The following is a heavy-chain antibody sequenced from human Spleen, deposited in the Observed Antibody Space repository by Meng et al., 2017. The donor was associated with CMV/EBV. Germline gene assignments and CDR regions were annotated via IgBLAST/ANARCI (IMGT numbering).Heavy chain of an antibody. D-gene: IGHD2-2*01. CDR3: ARERLYQPLWGDAFDM. J-gene: IGHJ3*02. CDR1: GGTFSSYN. V-gene: IGHV1-69*04. CDR2: IIPIVGIA. Sequence: SVKVSCKASGGTFSSYNINWVRQAPGQGLEWMGKIIPIVGIATYAQRFQDRVTITADKSTSTAYMELSSLRFEDTAVYYCARERLYQPLWGDAFDMWGLGTMVTVSS.